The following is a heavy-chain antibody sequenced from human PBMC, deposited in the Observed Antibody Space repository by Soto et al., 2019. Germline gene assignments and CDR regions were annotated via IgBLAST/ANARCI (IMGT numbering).Heavy chain of an antibody. V-gene: IGHV1-18*01. CDR1: GYTFTSYG. CDR3: ARDINRLVLDYGGNSYFDY. CDR2: ISAYNGNT. D-gene: IGHD4-17*01. Sequence: ASVKVSCKASGYTFTSYGISWVRQAPGQGLEWMGWISAYNGNTNYAQKLQGRVTMTTDTSTSTAYMELRSLRSDDPAVYYCARDINRLVLDYGGNSYFDYWGQGTLVTVSS. J-gene: IGHJ4*02.